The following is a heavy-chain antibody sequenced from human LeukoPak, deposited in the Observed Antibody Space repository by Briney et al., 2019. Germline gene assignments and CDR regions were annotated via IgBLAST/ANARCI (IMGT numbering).Heavy chain of an antibody. Sequence: SVKVSCKASGYTFTSYGISWVRQAPGQGLEWMGGIIPIFGTANYAQKFQGRVTITTDESTSTAYMELSSLRSEDTAVYYCARVKGRDILTGWGYFDYWGQGTLVTVSS. CDR1: GYTFTSYG. D-gene: IGHD3-9*01. CDR3: ARVKGRDILTGWGYFDY. CDR2: IIPIFGTA. V-gene: IGHV1-69*05. J-gene: IGHJ4*02.